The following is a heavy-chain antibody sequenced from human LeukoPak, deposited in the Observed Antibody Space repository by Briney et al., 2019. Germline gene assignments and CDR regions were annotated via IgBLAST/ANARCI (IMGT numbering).Heavy chain of an antibody. D-gene: IGHD3-10*01. CDR1: GFTFSSYA. J-gene: IGHJ4*02. CDR2: IRGSGGST. CDR3: AKDEFRSSGTFDY. V-gene: IGHV3-23*01. Sequence: PGASLRLSCAASGFTFSSYAMSWVRQAPGKGLEWVSAIRGSGGSTYYADSVKGRFTISRDNSKNTLYLQRNSLRAEDTAVYYCAKDEFRSSGTFDYWGQGTLVTVSS.